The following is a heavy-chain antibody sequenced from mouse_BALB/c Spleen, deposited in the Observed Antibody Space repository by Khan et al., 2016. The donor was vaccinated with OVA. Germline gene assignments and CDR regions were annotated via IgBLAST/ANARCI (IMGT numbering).Heavy chain of an antibody. J-gene: IGHJ3*01. V-gene: IGHV5-6-5*01. CDR3: ARDYWFAY. CDR2: ISSGDTT. Sequence: EVELVESGGGLVKPGGSPKLSCAASGFTFSNYGVSWVRQTPEKRLEWVASISSGDTTYYPDSVKGRFTISRDNARNILYLQMSSLRSEDTAMYYCARDYWFAYWGQGTLVTVSA. CDR1: GFTFSNYG.